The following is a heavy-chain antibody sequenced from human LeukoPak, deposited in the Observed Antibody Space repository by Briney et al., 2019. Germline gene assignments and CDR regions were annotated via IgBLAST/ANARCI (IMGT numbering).Heavy chain of an antibody. CDR3: ARDPRVPIFEYYYYYMDV. D-gene: IGHD3-3*01. V-gene: IGHV3-74*01. Sequence: GGSLRLSCAASGFTLSSYWMHWVRQAPGKGLVWVSRINSDGSSTSYADSVKGRFTISRDNAKNTLYLQMNSLRAGDTAVYYCARDPRVPIFEYYYYYMDVWGKGTTVTVSS. CDR1: GFTLSSYW. J-gene: IGHJ6*03. CDR2: INSDGSST.